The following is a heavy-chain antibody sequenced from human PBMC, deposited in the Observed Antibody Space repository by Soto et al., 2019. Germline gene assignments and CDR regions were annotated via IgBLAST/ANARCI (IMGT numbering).Heavy chain of an antibody. V-gene: IGHV4-59*01. J-gene: IGHJ5*02. D-gene: IGHD2-15*01. CDR3: ERYYCTGGSCYRTNWFDP. Sequence: SETLSPTCTVSGGSISSYYWSWIRQPPGTRLEWIGYIYNSGISNYNPSLKSRVTMSVDTSKNQFSLKLSSVTAADTAVYYCERYYCTGGSCYRTNWFDPWGQGTLVTVSS. CDR2: IYNSGIS. CDR1: GGSISSYY.